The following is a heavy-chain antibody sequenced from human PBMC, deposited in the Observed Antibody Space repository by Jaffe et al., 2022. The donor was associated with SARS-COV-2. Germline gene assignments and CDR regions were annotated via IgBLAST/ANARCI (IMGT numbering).Heavy chain of an antibody. CDR1: GFTFSGYG. CDR2: IWSDGSNK. D-gene: IGHD2-21*01. J-gene: IGHJ3*02. CDR3: ARDLNSGAFDI. Sequence: QVHLVESGGGVVLPGRSLRLSCAASGFTFSGYGMHWVRQAPGKGLECVALIWSDGSNKYYADSVTGRFTVSRDNSKDTLYLQMNSLRADDTAVYYCARDLNSGAFDIWGQGTVVTVSS. V-gene: IGHV3-33*01.